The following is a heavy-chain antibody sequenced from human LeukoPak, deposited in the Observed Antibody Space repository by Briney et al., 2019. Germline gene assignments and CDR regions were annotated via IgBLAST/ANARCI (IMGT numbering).Heavy chain of an antibody. J-gene: IGHJ4*02. Sequence: GWSLRLSCAASGFTFSNYAMSWVRQAPGKGLEWVSAISGSGGSTYYADSVKGRFTISRDNSKNTLYLQMNSLRAEDTAVYYCAREYSSSWYPPSFDYWGQGTLVTVSS. CDR2: ISGSGGST. D-gene: IGHD6-13*01. CDR3: AREYSSSWYPPSFDY. V-gene: IGHV3-23*01. CDR1: GFTFSNYA.